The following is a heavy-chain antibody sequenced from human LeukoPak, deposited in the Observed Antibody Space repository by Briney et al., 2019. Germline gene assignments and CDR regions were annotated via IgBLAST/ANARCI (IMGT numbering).Heavy chain of an antibody. Sequence: GRSLRHSCAASGFTFDDYAMHWVRQAPGKGLEWVSGISWKSGSTGYADSVKGRFTISRDNAKNSLYLQMNSLRAEDTAVYYCARDRYYYDSSGSKNAFDIWGQGTMVTVSS. V-gene: IGHV3-9*01. CDR2: ISWKSGST. D-gene: IGHD3-22*01. CDR1: GFTFDDYA. CDR3: ARDRYYYDSSGSKNAFDI. J-gene: IGHJ3*02.